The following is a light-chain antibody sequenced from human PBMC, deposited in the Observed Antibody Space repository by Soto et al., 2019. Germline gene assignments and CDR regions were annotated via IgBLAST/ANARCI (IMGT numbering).Light chain of an antibody. CDR2: EVS. V-gene: IGLV2-14*01. CDR3: SSYTTSGTPV. J-gene: IGLJ3*02. CDR1: SSDVGGYNY. Sequence: QSALTQPASVSGSPGQSITISCTGTSSDVGGYNYVSWYQQNPGTAPKVMIYEVSNRPSGVSNRFSGSKSGNTAFLTISGLQAEDEADYYCSSYTTSGTPVFGGGTKLTVL.